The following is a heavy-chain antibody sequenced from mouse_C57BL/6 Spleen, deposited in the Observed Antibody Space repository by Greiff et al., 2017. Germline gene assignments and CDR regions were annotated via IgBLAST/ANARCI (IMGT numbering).Heavy chain of an antibody. V-gene: IGHV5-4*01. CDR1: GFTFSSYA. CDR3: ARDDDYDEGYAMDY. CDR2: ISDGGSYT. D-gene: IGHD2-4*01. J-gene: IGHJ4*01. Sequence: EVQLVESGGGFVKPGGSLKLSCAASGFTFSSYAMSWVRQTPEKRLEWVATISDGGSYTYYPDNVKGRFTISRDNAKNDLYLQMSHLKSEDTAMYYCARDDDYDEGYAMDYWGKGTSVTVSS.